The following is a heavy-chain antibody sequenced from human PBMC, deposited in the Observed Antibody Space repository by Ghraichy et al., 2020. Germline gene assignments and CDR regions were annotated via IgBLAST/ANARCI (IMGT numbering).Heavy chain of an antibody. CDR2: IWYDGSKK. CDR3: AREENMLRFSDGKSWYYGMDV. Sequence: GGSLRLSCAASGFTFSSYGMHWVRQAPGKGLEWVAVIWYDGSKKYYADSVKGRFTISRDNSKNTLYLQMNSLRAEDTAVYYCAREENMLRFSDGKSWYYGMDVWGPGTTVTVSS. D-gene: IGHD5-18*01. J-gene: IGHJ6*02. CDR1: GFTFSSYG. V-gene: IGHV3-33*01.